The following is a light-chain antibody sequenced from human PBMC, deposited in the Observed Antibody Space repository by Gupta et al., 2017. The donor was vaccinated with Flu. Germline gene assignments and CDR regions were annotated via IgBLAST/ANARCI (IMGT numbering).Light chain of an antibody. J-gene: IGKJ3*01. CDR1: QSVLYSSNNKNY. V-gene: IGKV4-1*01. Sequence: DIVMTQSPDSLAVSLGERATINCKSSQSVLYSSNNKNYLALYQQKPGQPPKLLIYWASTRESGVPDRFSGSGSGTDFTLTISSLQAEDVAVYYCQRYYSTPVFTFGPGTKVDIK. CDR3: QRYYSTPVFT. CDR2: WAS.